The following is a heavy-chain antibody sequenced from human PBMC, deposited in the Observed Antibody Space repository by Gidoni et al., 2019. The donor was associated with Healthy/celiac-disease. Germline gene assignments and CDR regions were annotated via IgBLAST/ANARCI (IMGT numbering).Heavy chain of an antibody. CDR3: AKDGGLEYYDFWSGYGYPNSGFDP. V-gene: IGHV3-23*01. CDR2: ISGSGGST. J-gene: IGHJ5*02. Sequence: EVQLLESGGGLVQPGGSLRLSCAASGFTFSSYAMSWVRQAPGKGLEWVSAISGSGGSTYYADSVKGRFTISRDNSKNTLYLQMNSLRAEDTAVYYCAKDGGLEYYDFWSGYGYPNSGFDPWGQGTLVTVSS. D-gene: IGHD3-3*01. CDR1: GFTFSSYA.